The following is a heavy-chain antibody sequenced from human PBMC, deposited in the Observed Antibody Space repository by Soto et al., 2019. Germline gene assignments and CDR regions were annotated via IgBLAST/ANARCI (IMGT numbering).Heavy chain of an antibody. CDR1: VFTVSSYG. V-gene: IGHV3-30*18. D-gene: IGHD6-13*01. CDR2: ISYDGSNK. Sequence: VGALRLSCAASVFTVSSYGMHWFRQAPVKVPECVAVISYDGSNKYYADCVKGRFTISRDNSKNTLYLQMNSLRAEDTAVYYCAKGDIAAAGYYYYYGMDVWGQGTTVTVSS. CDR3: AKGDIAAAGYYYYYGMDV. J-gene: IGHJ6*02.